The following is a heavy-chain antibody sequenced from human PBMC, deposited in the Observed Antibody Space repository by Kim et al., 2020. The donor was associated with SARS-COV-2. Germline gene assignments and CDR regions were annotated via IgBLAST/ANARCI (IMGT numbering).Heavy chain of an antibody. J-gene: IGHJ3*02. Sequence: YADSVKGRFTISRDNSKNTLYLQMNSLRAEDTAVYYCARELVGATSAFDIWGQGTMVTVSS. D-gene: IGHD1-26*01. V-gene: IGHV3-53*01. CDR3: ARELVGATSAFDI.